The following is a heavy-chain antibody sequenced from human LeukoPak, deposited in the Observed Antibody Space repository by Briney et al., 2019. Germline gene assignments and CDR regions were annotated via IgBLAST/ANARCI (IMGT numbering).Heavy chain of an antibody. CDR2: ISWNSDPI. Sequence: GGSLRLSCVGSGFMFNDYVMHWVRQVPGKGLEWVSGISWNSDPIGYADSVKGRFTISRDNDRNTLHLQMNSLRVEDMAFYYCTKSPSFTLGGGYLDSWGQGSLVTVSS. CDR1: GFMFNDYV. D-gene: IGHD3-22*01. V-gene: IGHV3-9*03. J-gene: IGHJ4*02. CDR3: TKSPSFTLGGGYLDS.